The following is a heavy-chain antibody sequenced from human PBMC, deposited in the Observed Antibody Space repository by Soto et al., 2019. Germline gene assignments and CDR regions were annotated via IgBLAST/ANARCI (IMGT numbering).Heavy chain of an antibody. CDR3: ARAASQYFDLLYAFHP. J-gene: IGHJ5*02. D-gene: IGHD3-9*01. Sequence: PSETLSLTCTVSGDPLSSGSYYWSWIRQSPGKRLEWIAYIYYTGTTKYNPSLKSRVTISVDTSKNQFSLRLTSVTAADTAVYYCARAASQYFDLLYAFHPWGQGTLVTVSS. CDR1: GDPLSSGSYY. V-gene: IGHV4-61*01. CDR2: IYYTGTT.